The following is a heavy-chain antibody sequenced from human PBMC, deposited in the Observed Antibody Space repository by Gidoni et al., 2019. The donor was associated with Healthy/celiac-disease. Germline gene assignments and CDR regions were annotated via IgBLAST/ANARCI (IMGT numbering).Heavy chain of an antibody. CDR1: GFTFSSYA. Sequence: QVQLVESGGGVVQPGRSLRLSCAASGFTFSSYAMHWVRQAPGKGLEWVAVISYDGSNKYYADSVKGRFTISRDNSKNTLYLQMNSLRAEDTAVYYCARGGEQWLFLGWFDPWGQGTLVTVSS. CDR3: ARGGEQWLFLGWFDP. V-gene: IGHV3-30*01. J-gene: IGHJ5*02. CDR2: ISYDGSNK. D-gene: IGHD6-19*01.